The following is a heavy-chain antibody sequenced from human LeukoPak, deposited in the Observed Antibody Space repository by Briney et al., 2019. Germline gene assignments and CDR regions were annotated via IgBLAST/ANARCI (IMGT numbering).Heavy chain of an antibody. Sequence: GGSLRLSCAASGFTVSSNYMSWVRQAPGKGLEWVSVIYSGGSTYYADSVKGRFTISRDNSKNTLYLQMNSLRAEDTAVYYCARDDSSGYYDYWGQGTLVTVSS. CDR1: GFTVSSNY. CDR2: IYSGGST. V-gene: IGHV3-53*01. J-gene: IGHJ4*02. CDR3: ARDDSSGYYDY. D-gene: IGHD3-22*01.